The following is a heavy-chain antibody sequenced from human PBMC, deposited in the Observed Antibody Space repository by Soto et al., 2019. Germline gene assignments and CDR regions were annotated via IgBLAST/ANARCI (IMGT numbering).Heavy chain of an antibody. CDR2: ISAYNGNT. CDR1: GYTFTSYG. Sequence: QVQLVQSGADVKKPWASVKVSCKASGYTFTSYGISWVRQAPGQGLEWMGWISAYNGNTNYAQKLHGRVNITTDTYTSTAYMELRSLRSDDTAVYYCARDGALGENYYYYGMDVWGQGTTVTVSS. CDR3: ARDGALGENYYYYGMDV. D-gene: IGHD3-16*01. J-gene: IGHJ6*02. V-gene: IGHV1-18*01.